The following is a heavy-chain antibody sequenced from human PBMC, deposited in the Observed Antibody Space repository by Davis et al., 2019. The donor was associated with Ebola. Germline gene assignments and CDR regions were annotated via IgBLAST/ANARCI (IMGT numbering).Heavy chain of an antibody. CDR1: GFTFDDYA. V-gene: IGHV3-43*02. CDR3: ARVDEWTDRHYYYYYGMDV. Sequence: GGSLRLSCAASGFTFDDYAMHWVRQAPGKGLEWVSLISGDGGSTYYADSVKGRFTISRDNSKNSLYLQMNSLRTEDTALYYCARVDEWTDRHYYYYYGMDVWGQGTTVTVSS. D-gene: IGHD3-3*01. J-gene: IGHJ6*02. CDR2: ISGDGGST.